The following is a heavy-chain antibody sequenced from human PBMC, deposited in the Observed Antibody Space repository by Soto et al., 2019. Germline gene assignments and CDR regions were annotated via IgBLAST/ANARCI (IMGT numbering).Heavy chain of an antibody. J-gene: IGHJ4*02. CDR1: GFTFSSYG. CDR2: ISYDGSNK. D-gene: IGHD3-10*01. V-gene: IGHV3-30*18. CDR3: AKDYLWFGELSTNDY. Sequence: GGSLRLSCAASGFTFSSYGMHWVRQAPGKGLEWVAVISYDGSNKYYADSVKGRFTISRDNSKNTLYLQMNSLRAEDTAVYYCAKDYLWFGELSTNDYWGQGTLVTVSS.